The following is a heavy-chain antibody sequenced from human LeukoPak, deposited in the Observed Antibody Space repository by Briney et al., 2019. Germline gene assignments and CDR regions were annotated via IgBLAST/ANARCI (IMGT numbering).Heavy chain of an antibody. D-gene: IGHD6-6*01. J-gene: IGHJ6*03. CDR1: GGSISSDNYY. Sequence: PSETLSLTCSVSGGSISSDNYYWSWIRQPPGKGLEWIGHISHSGSTYYGPSLKSRVTISVDTSKNQFSLKPSSVTAADTAVYYCARVFEDIAALFGAQDYYMDVWGKGTTVTVSS. CDR3: ARVFEDIAALFGAQDYYMDV. CDR2: ISHSGST. V-gene: IGHV4-61*01.